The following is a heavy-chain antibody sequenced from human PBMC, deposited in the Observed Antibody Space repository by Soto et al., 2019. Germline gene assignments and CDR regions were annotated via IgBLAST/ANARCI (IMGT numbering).Heavy chain of an antibody. V-gene: IGHV3-23*01. CDR2: ISGSGGST. CDR1: GFTFSSYA. J-gene: IGHJ6*02. Sequence: GGSLRLSCAASGFTFSSYAMSWVRQAPGKGLEWVSAISGSGGSTYYADSVKGRFTISRDNSKNTLYLQMNSLRAEDTAVYYCAPNPPITMVRGVIANYYGMDVWGQGTTVTVSS. CDR3: APNPPITMVRGVIANYYGMDV. D-gene: IGHD3-10*01.